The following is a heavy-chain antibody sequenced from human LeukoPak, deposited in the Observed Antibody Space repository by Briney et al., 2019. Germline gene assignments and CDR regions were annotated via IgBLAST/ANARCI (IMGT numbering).Heavy chain of an antibody. CDR3: AKRIYYDSSGYAYFDY. CDR2: ISGSGGST. D-gene: IGHD3-22*01. V-gene: IGHV3-23*01. Sequence: GGSLRLSCAASGFTFSRYAMSWVRQAPGKGLEWVSAISGSGGSTYYADSVKGRFTISRDNSKNTLYLQMNSLRAEDTAVYYCAKRIYYDSSGYAYFDYWGQGTQVTVSS. CDR1: GFTFSRYA. J-gene: IGHJ4*02.